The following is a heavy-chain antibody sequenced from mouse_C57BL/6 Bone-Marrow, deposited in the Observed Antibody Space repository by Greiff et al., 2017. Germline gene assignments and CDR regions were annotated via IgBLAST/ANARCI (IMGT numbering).Heavy chain of an antibody. CDR1: EYEFPSHD. CDR3: ARRGSSLHWYFDV. Sequence: EVKVEESGGGLVQPGESLKLSCESNEYEFPSHDMSWVRKTPEKRLELVAAINSDGGSTYYPDTMERRFIISRDNTKKTLYLQMSSLRSEDTALYYCARRGSSLHWYFDVWGTGTTVTVSS. V-gene: IGHV5-2*03. D-gene: IGHD1-1*01. J-gene: IGHJ1*03. CDR2: INSDGGST.